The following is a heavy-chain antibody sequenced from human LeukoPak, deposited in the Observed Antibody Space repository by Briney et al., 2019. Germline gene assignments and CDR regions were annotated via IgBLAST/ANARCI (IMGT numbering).Heavy chain of an antibody. CDR1: GFTFSNYW. V-gene: IGHV3-74*01. Sequence: GGSLRLSCAASGFTFSNYWMHWVRQAPGKGLVWVSRINGDGSRTDYADSVKGRFTISRDNAKNSLYLQMNSLRAEDTALYYCARDPGDGYWGGFDYWGQGTLVTVSS. D-gene: IGHD5-24*01. J-gene: IGHJ4*02. CDR2: INGDGSRT. CDR3: ARDPGDGYWGGFDY.